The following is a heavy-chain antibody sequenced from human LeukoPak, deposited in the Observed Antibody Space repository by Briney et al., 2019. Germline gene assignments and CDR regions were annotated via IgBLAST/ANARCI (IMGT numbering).Heavy chain of an antibody. CDR3: ARRNHYFYYMDV. CDR2: IYPSGSA. V-gene: IGHV4-4*09. CDR1: GGSMTGYY. J-gene: IGHJ6*03. Sequence: PSETLSLTCTVSGGSMTGYYWAWIRQSPVQGLEWIGYIYPSGSAFYNPSLESRVTISLDTSENQFSLKLSSVTAADTAVYYCARRNHYFYYMDVWGKGTTVTVSS.